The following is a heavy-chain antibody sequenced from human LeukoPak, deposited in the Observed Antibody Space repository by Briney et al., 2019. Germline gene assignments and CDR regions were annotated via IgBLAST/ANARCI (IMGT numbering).Heavy chain of an antibody. D-gene: IGHD6-13*01. J-gene: IGHJ6*02. V-gene: IGHV3-30*02. CDR3: AKDSRYSSSWATSWSTIYYYGMDV. Sequence: PGGSLRLSCAASGFTFSSYGMHWVRQAPGKGLEWVAFIRYDGRNKYYADSVKGRFTISRDNSKNTLYLQMNSLRAEDTAVYYCAKDSRYSSSWATSWSTIYYYGMDVWGQGTTVTVSS. CDR1: GFTFSSYG. CDR2: IRYDGRNK.